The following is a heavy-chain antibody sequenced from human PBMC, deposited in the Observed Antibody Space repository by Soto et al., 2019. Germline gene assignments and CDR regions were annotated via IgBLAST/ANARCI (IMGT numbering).Heavy chain of an antibody. CDR2: IWYDGSNK. CDR1: GFTFSSYG. V-gene: IGHV3-33*01. J-gene: IGHJ4*02. CDR3: ARGSPPDY. Sequence: QVQLVESGGGVVQPGRSLRLSCAASGFTFSSYGMHWVRQAPGKGLEWVTVIWYDGSNKHYEDSVKGRFSISRDNSKNKVSLQMDSLRVEDTAVYYCARGSPPDYWGQGTMVTVFS.